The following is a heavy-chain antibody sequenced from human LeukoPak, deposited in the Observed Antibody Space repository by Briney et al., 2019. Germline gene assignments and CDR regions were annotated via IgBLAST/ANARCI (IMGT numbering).Heavy chain of an antibody. Sequence: ASVKVSCKASGYTFTGYGISWVRQAPGHGLEWMGWISAYNSNTNYAQKLQGRVTMTTDTSTSTAYMELRSLRSDDTAVYYCAMVRGVIPLFDYWGQGTLVTVSS. CDR2: ISAYNSNT. J-gene: IGHJ4*02. CDR3: AMVRGVIPLFDY. CDR1: GYTFTGYG. V-gene: IGHV1-18*01. D-gene: IGHD3-10*01.